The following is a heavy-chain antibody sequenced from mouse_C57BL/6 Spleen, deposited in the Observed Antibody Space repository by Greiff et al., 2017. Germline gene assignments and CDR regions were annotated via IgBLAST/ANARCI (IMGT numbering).Heavy chain of an antibody. V-gene: IGHV1-82*01. J-gene: IGHJ1*03. Sequence: QVQLQQSGPELVKPGASVKISCKASGYAFSSSWMNWVKQRPGKGLEWIGRIYPGDGDTNYNGKFKGKATLTAAKSSSTAYMQLSSLTSEDSAVYFCPGDRGQDGYFDVWGTGTTVTVPS. CDR2: IYPGDGDT. D-gene: IGHD2-13*01. CDR3: PGDRGQDGYFDV. CDR1: GYAFSSSW.